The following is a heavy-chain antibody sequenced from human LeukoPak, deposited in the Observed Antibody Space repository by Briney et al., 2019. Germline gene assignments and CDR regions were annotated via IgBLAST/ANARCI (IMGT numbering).Heavy chain of an antibody. V-gene: IGHV4-30-4*01. CDR3: ARVSVYGDYGGQLDP. J-gene: IGHJ5*02. CDR2: IYYSGST. CDR1: GGSISSGDYY. D-gene: IGHD4-17*01. Sequence: KASETLSLTCTVSGGSISSGDYYWSWIRQPPGKGLEWIGYIYYSGSTYYNPSLKSRVTISVDTSKNQFSLKLSSVTAADTAVYYCARVSVYGDYGGQLDPWGQGTLVTASS.